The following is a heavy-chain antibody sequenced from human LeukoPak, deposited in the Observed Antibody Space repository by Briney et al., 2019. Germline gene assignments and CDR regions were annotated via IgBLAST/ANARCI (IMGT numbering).Heavy chain of an antibody. V-gene: IGHV1-2*06. CDR3: ARVYYYYYYYMDV. Sequence: ASVKVSCKASGYTFAGYYMHWVRQAPGQGLEWMGRINPNSGGTNYAQKFQGRVTMTRDTSISTAYMELSRLRSDDTAVYYCARVYYYYYYYMDVWGKWTTVTVSS. CDR1: GYTFAGYY. J-gene: IGHJ6*03. CDR2: INPNSGGT.